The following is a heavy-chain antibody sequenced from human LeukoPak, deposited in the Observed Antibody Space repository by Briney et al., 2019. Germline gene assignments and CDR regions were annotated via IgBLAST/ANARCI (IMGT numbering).Heavy chain of an antibody. CDR3: ARDLGPKYYDFWSGYLVY. Sequence: ASVKVSCKASGYTFTGYYMHWVRQAPGQGLEWMGWINPNSGGTNYAQKFHGRVTMTRDTSISTAYMELSRLRSDDTAVYYCARDLGPKYYDFWSGYLVYWGQGTLVTVSS. CDR1: GYTFTGYY. J-gene: IGHJ4*02. D-gene: IGHD3-3*01. V-gene: IGHV1-2*02. CDR2: INPNSGGT.